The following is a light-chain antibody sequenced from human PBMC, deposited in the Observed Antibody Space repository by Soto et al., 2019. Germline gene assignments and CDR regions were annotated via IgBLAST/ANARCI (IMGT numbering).Light chain of an antibody. J-gene: IGKJ1*01. Sequence: ETVLTQSPGTLSLSPGERATLSCRASQSVSSNYLAWYQQKPGQAPRLLIYGASTRATGIPDRFSGSGSGTDFTLTISRLEPEDFAVYYCQQYGGSPRTFGQGTKVEIK. CDR3: QQYGGSPRT. CDR1: QSVSSNY. CDR2: GAS. V-gene: IGKV3-20*01.